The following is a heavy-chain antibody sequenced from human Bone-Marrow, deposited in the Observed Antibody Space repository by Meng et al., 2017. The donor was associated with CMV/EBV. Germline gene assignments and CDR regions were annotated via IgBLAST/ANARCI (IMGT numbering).Heavy chain of an antibody. J-gene: IGHJ6*02. CDR3: ARVRGPKLLWFGDSPPGGGMDV. CDR1: GYTFTGYY. CDR2: INPNSGGT. V-gene: IGHV1-2*02. Sequence: ASVKVSCKASGYTFTGYYMHWVRQAPGQGLEWMGWINPNSGGTNYAQKFQGRVTMTRDTSISTAYMELSRLRSDDTAVYYCARVRGPKLLWFGDSPPGGGMDVWGQGTTVTVSS. D-gene: IGHD3-10*01.